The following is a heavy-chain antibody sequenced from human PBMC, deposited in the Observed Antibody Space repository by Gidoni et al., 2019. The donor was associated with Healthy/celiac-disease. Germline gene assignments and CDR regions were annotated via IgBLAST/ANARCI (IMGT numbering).Heavy chain of an antibody. J-gene: IGHJ6*03. D-gene: IGHD6-19*01. CDR2: IIPICGTA. CDR1: GGPFSSYA. V-gene: IGHV1-69*01. Sequence: QVQLVQSGAEVKKPGSSLKVSCMASGGPFSSYAISWVRQAPGQGLEWMGGIIPICGTANYAQKFQGRVTITADESTSTAYMELSSLRSEDTAVYYCARTAVAGLDFYYYYMDVWGKGTTVTVSS. CDR3: ARTAVAGLDFYYYYMDV.